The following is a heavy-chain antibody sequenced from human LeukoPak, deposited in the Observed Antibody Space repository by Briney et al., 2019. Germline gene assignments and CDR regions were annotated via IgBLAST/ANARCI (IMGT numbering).Heavy chain of an antibody. CDR2: IYYSGST. CDR1: GGSISSSSYY. Sequence: SETLSLTCTVSGGSISSSSYYWGWIRQPPGKGLEWIGSIYYSGSTYYNPSLKSRVTISVDTSKNQFSLKLSSVTAADTAVYYCASQPLSHSSGWYHWGQGTLVTVSS. CDR3: ASQPLSHSSGWYH. J-gene: IGHJ4*02. D-gene: IGHD6-19*01. V-gene: IGHV4-39*01.